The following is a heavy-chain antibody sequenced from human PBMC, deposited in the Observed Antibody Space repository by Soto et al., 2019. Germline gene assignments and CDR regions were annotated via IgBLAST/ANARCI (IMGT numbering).Heavy chain of an antibody. D-gene: IGHD6-19*01. Sequence: QVQLQQWGAGLLKPSETLSLTCAVYGGSFSGYYWSWIRQPPGKGLEWIGEINHSGSTNYNPSLKSRVTISVDTSKNQFSLKLSSVTAADTAVYYCASPISGWNRRSAFDIWGQGTMVTVSS. CDR1: GGSFSGYY. V-gene: IGHV4-34*01. CDR3: ASPISGWNRRSAFDI. CDR2: INHSGST. J-gene: IGHJ3*02.